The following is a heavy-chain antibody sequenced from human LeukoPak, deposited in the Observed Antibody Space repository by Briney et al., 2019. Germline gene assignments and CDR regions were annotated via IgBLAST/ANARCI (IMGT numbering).Heavy chain of an antibody. CDR2: ISAYNGNT. D-gene: IGHD4-17*01. CDR1: GGTFSSYA. CDR3: ARDQNDYGDYRDY. Sequence: ASVKVSCKASGGTFSSYAISWVRQAPGQGLEWLGWISAYNGNTNYAQKLQGRVTMTTDTSTSTAYMELRSLRSDDTAVYYCARDQNDYGDYRDYWGQGTLVTVSS. V-gene: IGHV1-18*01. J-gene: IGHJ4*02.